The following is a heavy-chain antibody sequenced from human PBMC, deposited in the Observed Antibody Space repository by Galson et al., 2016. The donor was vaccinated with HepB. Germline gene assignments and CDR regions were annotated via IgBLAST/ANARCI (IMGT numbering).Heavy chain of an antibody. D-gene: IGHD3-16*02. V-gene: IGHV3-48*01. J-gene: IGHJ4*02. Sequence: SLRLSCAASGFTFSTYGMNWVRQAPGKGLEWVSYSGYTSTTILYADSVKGRLTISRDNSKNTLYLQMNSLRAEDTAIYYCAQSSYDYVWGSYRFDSWGQGTLVTVSS. CDR1: GFTFSTYG. CDR3: AQSSYDYVWGSYRFDS. CDR2: SGYTSTTI.